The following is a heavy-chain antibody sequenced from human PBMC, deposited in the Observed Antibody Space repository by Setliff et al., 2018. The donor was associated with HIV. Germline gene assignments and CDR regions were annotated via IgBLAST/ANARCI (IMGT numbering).Heavy chain of an antibody. CDR2: IYYSGSA. J-gene: IGHJ4*02. V-gene: IGHV4-59*12. CDR1: GGSISSYY. CDR3: ARGGAFCGRDSCYYLDY. Sequence: KPSETLSLTCTVSGGSISSYYWSWIRQPPGKGLEWIGYIYYSGSATYNPSLKSQASISVDTSRNEFSLKLSSVTAADTAVYFCARGGAFCGRDSCYYLDYWGQGNPVTVSS. D-gene: IGHD2-21*02.